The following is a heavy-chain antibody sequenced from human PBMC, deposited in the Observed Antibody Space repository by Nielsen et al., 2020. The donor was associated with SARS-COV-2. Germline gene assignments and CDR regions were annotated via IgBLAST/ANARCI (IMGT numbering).Heavy chain of an antibody. CDR3: AKGDTAMATDWYFDL. Sequence: GGSLRLSCAASGFTFSSYWMHWVRQAPGKGLVWVSRINSDGSSTSYVDSVKGRFTISRDNAKNTLYLQMNSLRAEDTAEYYCAKGDTAMATDWYFDLWGRGTLVTVSS. CDR2: INSDGSST. J-gene: IGHJ2*01. V-gene: IGHV3-74*01. CDR1: GFTFSSYW. D-gene: IGHD5-18*01.